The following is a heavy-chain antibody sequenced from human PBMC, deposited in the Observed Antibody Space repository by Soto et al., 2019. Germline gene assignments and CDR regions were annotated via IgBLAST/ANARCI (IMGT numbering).Heavy chain of an antibody. V-gene: IGHV4-30-4*01. CDR1: GGSTSSDNY. J-gene: IGHJ4*02. D-gene: IGHD3-16*01. CDR2: IYYSGNT. CDR3: AREGGESSDGLYYFDS. Sequence: SETLSLTCTVSGGSTSSDNYWSWIRQPPGKGLEWIGHIYYSGNTDYNPSLKSRLAISIDTSKNQFSLKLSSVTAADTAVYFCAREGGESSDGLYYFDSWGQGFLVTVSS.